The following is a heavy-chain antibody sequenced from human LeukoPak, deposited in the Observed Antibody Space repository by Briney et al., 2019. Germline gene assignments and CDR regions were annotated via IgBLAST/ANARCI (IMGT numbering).Heavy chain of an antibody. D-gene: IGHD3-10*01. V-gene: IGHV3-23*01. Sequence: GGSLRLSCAASGFTFSSYAMSGVRQAPGKGPEWVSAISGSGGSTYYADSVKGRFTISRDNSKNTLYLQMNSLKSEDTAVYYCARELMVGSGAYYYGMDVWGQGTTVTVSS. CDR2: ISGSGGST. CDR1: GFTFSSYA. J-gene: IGHJ6*02. CDR3: ARELMVGSGAYYYGMDV.